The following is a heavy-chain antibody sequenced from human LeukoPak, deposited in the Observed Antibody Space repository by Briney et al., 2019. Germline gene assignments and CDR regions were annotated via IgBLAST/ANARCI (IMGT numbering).Heavy chain of an antibody. CDR1: GFTFSSYA. D-gene: IGHD3-16*02. J-gene: IGHJ4*02. CDR2: ISGSGGST. Sequence: GGSLRLSCAASGFTFSSYAMSWVRQAPGKGLEWVSAISGSGGSTYYADSVKGRSTISRDNSKNTLYLQMNSLRAEDTAVYYCAKDAGIMITFGGVIGHDYWGQGTLVTVSS. CDR3: AKDAGIMITFGGVIGHDY. V-gene: IGHV3-23*01.